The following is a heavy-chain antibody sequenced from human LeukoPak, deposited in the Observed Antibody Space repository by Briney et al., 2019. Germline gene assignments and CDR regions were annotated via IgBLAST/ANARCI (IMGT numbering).Heavy chain of an antibody. Sequence: GGSLRLSCAASGFTVSSNYMSWVRQAPGKGLEWVSGISWNSGSIDYADSVKGRFTISRDNAKNSLYLQMNSLRVEDTAFYYCAKDNRRHYTSGPNPDSLHWGQGALVTVSS. CDR2: ISWNSGSI. D-gene: IGHD6-19*01. CDR3: AKDNRRHYTSGPNPDSLH. V-gene: IGHV3-9*01. CDR1: GFTVSSNY. J-gene: IGHJ4*02.